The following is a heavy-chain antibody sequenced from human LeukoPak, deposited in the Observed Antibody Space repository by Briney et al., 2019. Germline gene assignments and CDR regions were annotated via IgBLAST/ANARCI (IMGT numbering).Heavy chain of an antibody. CDR1: GYTFTGYY. V-gene: IGHV1-2*02. CDR3: ASESIAVAGTPAFDI. D-gene: IGHD6-19*01. Sequence: ASVKVSCKAPGYTFTGYYMHWVRQAPGQGLEWMGWINPNSGGTNYAQKFQGRVTMTRDTSISTAYMELSRLRSDDTAVYYCASESIAVAGTPAFDIWGQGTMVTVSS. J-gene: IGHJ3*02. CDR2: INPNSGGT.